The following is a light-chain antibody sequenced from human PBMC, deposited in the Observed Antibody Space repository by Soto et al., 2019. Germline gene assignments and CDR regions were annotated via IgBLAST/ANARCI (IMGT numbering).Light chain of an antibody. Sequence: DIQMTQSPSSLSASVGDRVTISCRASQDISNWLSWCQQKPGKAPKLLIFNASHLETGVPSRFSGSGSGSDFTFTISGLQPEDFATYYCQQFDDLPYTFGQGTKLEI. CDR3: QQFDDLPYT. V-gene: IGKV1-33*01. CDR1: QDISNW. CDR2: NAS. J-gene: IGKJ2*01.